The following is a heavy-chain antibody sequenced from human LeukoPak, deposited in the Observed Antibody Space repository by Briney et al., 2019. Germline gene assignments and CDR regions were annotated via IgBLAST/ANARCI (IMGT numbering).Heavy chain of an antibody. CDR1: GFTLSYFD. CDR3: ARADCSSSTCYLRRSWFDP. D-gene: IGHD2-2*01. J-gene: IGHJ5*02. V-gene: IGHV3-21*01. CDR2: ISTSSRYI. Sequence: TPGGSLRLSCAASGFTLSYFDMNWVRQAPGKGLEWVSSISTSSRYIYYKDSVRGRFTISRDGAKNSLHLEMNSLRAEDTTVYYCARADCSSSTCYLRRSWFDPWGQGTLVTVSS.